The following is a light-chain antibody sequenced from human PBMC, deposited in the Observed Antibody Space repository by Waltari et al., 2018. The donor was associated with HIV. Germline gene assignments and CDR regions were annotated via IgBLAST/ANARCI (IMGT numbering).Light chain of an antibody. J-gene: IGLJ2*01. CDR1: ALPKQY. Sequence: SYELTQPPSVSVYPGQTARITCSGDALPKQYADWYKQKRGQAPGVVIYKDTERPSWIPERFSGASSGTTVTLTITGVQAEDEASYYCQSTHSRGTYVVFGGGTKLTVL. V-gene: IGLV3-25*03. CDR3: QSTHSRGTYVV. CDR2: KDT.